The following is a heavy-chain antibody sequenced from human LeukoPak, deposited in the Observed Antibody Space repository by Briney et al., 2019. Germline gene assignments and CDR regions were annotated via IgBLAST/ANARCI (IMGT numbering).Heavy chain of an antibody. CDR2: IYISGST. D-gene: IGHD1-1*01. V-gene: IGHV4-4*07. Sequence: SETLSLTCAVYGGSFSGYYWSWIRQPPGKGLEWIGRIYISGSTNYNPSLKSRVTMSVDTSKNQFSLKLSSVTAADTAVYYCARDRGTWNDDGFDYWGQGTLVTVSS. J-gene: IGHJ4*02. CDR3: ARDRGTWNDDGFDY. CDR1: GGSFSGYY.